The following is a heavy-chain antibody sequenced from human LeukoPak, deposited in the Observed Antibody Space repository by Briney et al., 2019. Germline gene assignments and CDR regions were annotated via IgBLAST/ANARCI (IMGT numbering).Heavy chain of an antibody. CDR2: ISGSGGST. Sequence: GGSLRLSCAASGFTFSSYAMSWVRQAPGKGLEWVSAISGSGGSTYYADSVKGRFTISRDNSKNTLYLQMNSLRAEDTAVYYCAKLTRYSSGWYVDYWGQGTLVTVSS. CDR1: GFTFSSYA. D-gene: IGHD6-19*01. CDR3: AKLTRYSSGWYVDY. J-gene: IGHJ4*02. V-gene: IGHV3-23*01.